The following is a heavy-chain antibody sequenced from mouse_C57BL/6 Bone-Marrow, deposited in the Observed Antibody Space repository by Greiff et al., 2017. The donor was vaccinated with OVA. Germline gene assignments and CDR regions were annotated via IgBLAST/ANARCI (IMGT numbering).Heavy chain of an antibody. CDR2: ISSGSSTI. V-gene: IGHV5-17*01. J-gene: IGHJ3*01. CDR1: GFTFSDYG. CDR3: ARKDYDYFAY. D-gene: IGHD2-4*01. Sequence: EVKVIESGGGLVKPGGSLKLSCAASGFTFSDYGMHWVRQAPEKGLEWVAYISSGSSTIYYADTVKGPSTISRDNAKTTLFLQMTSLRSEETAMYDCARKDYDYFAYWGQGTLVTVSA.